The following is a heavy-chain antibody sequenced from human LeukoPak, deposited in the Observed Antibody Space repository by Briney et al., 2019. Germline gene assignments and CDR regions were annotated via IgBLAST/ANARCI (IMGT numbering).Heavy chain of an antibody. CDR1: GLTFSSYA. CDR2: ISSNGGST. D-gene: IGHD4-23*01. CDR3: VSGNSDY. J-gene: IGHJ4*02. Sequence: GGSLRLSCAASGLTFSSYAMHWVRQAPGKGLEYVSAISSNGGSTYYANSVKGRFTISRDNSKNTLYLQMGSLRAEDMAVYYCVSGNSDYWGQGTLVTVSS. V-gene: IGHV3-64*01.